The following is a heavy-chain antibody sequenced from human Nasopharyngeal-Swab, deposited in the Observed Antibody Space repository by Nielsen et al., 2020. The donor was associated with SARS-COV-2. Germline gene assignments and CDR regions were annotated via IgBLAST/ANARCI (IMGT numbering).Heavy chain of an antibody. Sequence: SETLSLTCTVSGGSISSYYGSWIRQPQGKGREWIGYIYYSGSTNYNPSLKSRVTISVDTSKNQFSLKLSSVTAADTAVYYCARESYYDSSGYRRVFDYWGQGTLVTVSS. CDR1: GGSISSYY. CDR2: IYYSGST. V-gene: IGHV4-59*01. D-gene: IGHD3-22*01. CDR3: ARESYYDSSGYRRVFDY. J-gene: IGHJ4*02.